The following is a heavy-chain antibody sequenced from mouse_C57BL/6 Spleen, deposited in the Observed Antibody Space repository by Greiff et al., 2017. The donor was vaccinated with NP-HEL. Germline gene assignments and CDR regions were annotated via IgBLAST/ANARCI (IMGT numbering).Heavy chain of an antibody. D-gene: IGHD2-14*01. CDR3: ARPGVRGFYYAMDY. CDR2: ISSGSSTI. J-gene: IGHJ4*01. CDR1: GFTFSDYG. Sequence: EVKLVESGGGLVKPGGSLKLSCAASGFTFSDYGMHWVRQAPEKGLEWVAYISSGSSTIYYADTVKGRFTISRDNAKNTLFLQMTSLRSEDTAMYYCARPGVRGFYYAMDYWGQGTSVTVSS. V-gene: IGHV5-17*01.